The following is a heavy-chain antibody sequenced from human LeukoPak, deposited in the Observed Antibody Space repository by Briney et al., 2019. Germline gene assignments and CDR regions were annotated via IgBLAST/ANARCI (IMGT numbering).Heavy chain of an antibody. J-gene: IGHJ4*02. D-gene: IGHD2-2*01. Sequence: SETQSLTCTVGGGSLSGHYWGWIRQPPGKGLELVGHIYYTGTTFYNPSLNSRVTITLDTSRNQFSLRLTSVIAADTAVYYCARFSWGCSTASCYLTNWGQGALVTVSS. CDR2: IYYTGTT. V-gene: IGHV4-59*11. CDR1: GGSLSGHY. CDR3: ARFSWGCSTASCYLTN.